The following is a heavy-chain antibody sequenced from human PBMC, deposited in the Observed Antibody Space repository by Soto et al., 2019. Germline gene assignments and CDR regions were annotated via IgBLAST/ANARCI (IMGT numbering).Heavy chain of an antibody. CDR1: GGIFKTDA. D-gene: IGHD5-18*01. V-gene: IGHV1-69*01. J-gene: IGHJ3*01. CDR3: VRDLTLGYRSGGDGFDV. Sequence: QVHLEQSGAEVKKPGSSVKVSCKASGGIFKTDAVAWVRQAPGQGLEWVGGLTPLYGTANYAQKLQGRVTLTADESTGAAYMEMSSLRAEDTAVYYCVRDLTLGYRSGGDGFDVWGQGTMVTVSS. CDR2: LTPLYGTA.